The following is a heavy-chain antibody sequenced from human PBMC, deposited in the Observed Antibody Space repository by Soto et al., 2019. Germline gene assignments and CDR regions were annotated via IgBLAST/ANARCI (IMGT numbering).Heavy chain of an antibody. CDR2: IYSGGST. CDR1: GFTVSSNY. Sequence: EVQLVESGGGLIQPGGSLRLSCAASGFTVSSNYMSWVRQAPGKGLEWVSVIYSGGSTYYADSVKGRFTISRDNSKNSLYLQMNSLGAEDTAVYYCARNYYDNSGGFDYWGQETLVTVSS. J-gene: IGHJ4*02. V-gene: IGHV3-53*01. CDR3: ARNYYDNSGGFDY. D-gene: IGHD3-22*01.